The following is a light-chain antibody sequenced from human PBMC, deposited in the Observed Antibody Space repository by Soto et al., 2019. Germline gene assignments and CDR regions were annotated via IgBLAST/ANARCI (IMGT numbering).Light chain of an antibody. CDR2: EAS. CDR1: QSISSW. CDR3: QQYNSRGA. J-gene: IGKJ1*01. Sequence: DIQMTQSPSTLSASVGDRVTITCRASQSISSWLAWYQQKPGKAPKLLIYEASNLERGVPSRFSGIGSGTEFTLTISSLQPDDFATYYCQQYNSRGAFGQGTKVEIK. V-gene: IGKV1-5*03.